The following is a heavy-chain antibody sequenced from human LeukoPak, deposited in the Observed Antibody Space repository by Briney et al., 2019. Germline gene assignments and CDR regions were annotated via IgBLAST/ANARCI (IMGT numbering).Heavy chain of an antibody. CDR1: GGSFSGYY. D-gene: IGHD6-25*01. CDR3: ARETWTAAAIDY. J-gene: IGHJ4*02. Sequence: SETLSLTCAVYGGSFSGYYWSWIRQPPGKGLEWIGETNHSGSTNYNPSLKSRVTISVDTSKNQFSLKLSSVTAADTAVYYCARETWTAAAIDYWGQGTLVTVSS. V-gene: IGHV4-34*01. CDR2: TNHSGST.